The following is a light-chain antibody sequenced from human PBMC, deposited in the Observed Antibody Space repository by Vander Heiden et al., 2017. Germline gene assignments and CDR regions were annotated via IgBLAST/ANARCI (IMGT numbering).Light chain of an antibody. CDR3: MQATHFPRT. J-gene: IGKJ1*01. CDR1: QSLVHSGDGNTY. Sequence: DAVMTQTPLSSPVTLGQPASISCKSSQSLVHSGDGNTYLSWLQQRPGQPPRLLNYKVSNRFSGVPDRFSGSGAGTDFTLKISRVEAEDVGVYYCMQATHFPRTFGQGTKVEIK. V-gene: IGKV2-24*01. CDR2: KVS.